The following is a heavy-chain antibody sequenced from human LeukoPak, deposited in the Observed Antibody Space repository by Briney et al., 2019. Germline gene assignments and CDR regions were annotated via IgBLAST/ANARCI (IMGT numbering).Heavy chain of an antibody. V-gene: IGHV3-7*01. J-gene: IGHJ5*02. Sequence: PGGSLRLSCAASGFTFSSYWMSWVRQAPGKGLEWVANIKQDGSEKYYVDSVKGRFTISRDNAKNSLYLQMNSLRAEDTAAYYCAGPIAVAAGWFDPWGQGTLVTVSS. CDR2: IKQDGSEK. CDR3: AGPIAVAAGWFDP. D-gene: IGHD6-19*01. CDR1: GFTFSSYW.